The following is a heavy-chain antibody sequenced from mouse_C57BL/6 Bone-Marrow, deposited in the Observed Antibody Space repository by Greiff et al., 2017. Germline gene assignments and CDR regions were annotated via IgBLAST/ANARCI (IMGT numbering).Heavy chain of an antibody. J-gene: IGHJ4*01. CDR3: ARPYGTLYYYAMDY. D-gene: IGHD1-1*01. Sequence: QVQLQQPGAELVKPGASVKMSCKASGYTFTSYWITWVKQRPGQGLAWIGDIYPGSGRTNYNEKFKSKATLTVDTSSSTAYMQLSSLTSEDSAVYYCARPYGTLYYYAMDYWGQGTSVTVSS. CDR1: GYTFTSYW. CDR2: IYPGSGRT. V-gene: IGHV1-55*01.